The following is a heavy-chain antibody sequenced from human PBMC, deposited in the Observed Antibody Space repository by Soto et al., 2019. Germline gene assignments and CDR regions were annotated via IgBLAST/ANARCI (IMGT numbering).Heavy chain of an antibody. CDR3: ARHLREYGDYALSLRDYGLDC. CDR1: GGSITSSNW. J-gene: IGHJ6*02. CDR2: IYHTGSS. Sequence: PSETLSLTYEVSGGSITSSNWWTLVRQPPGKGLEWIGEIYHTGSSNYSPSLKSRVTLSVDKSKNHFSLNLRSVTAADTAVYYCARHLREYGDYALSLRDYGLDCWGQGTTVTVSS. D-gene: IGHD4-17*01. V-gene: IGHV4-4*02.